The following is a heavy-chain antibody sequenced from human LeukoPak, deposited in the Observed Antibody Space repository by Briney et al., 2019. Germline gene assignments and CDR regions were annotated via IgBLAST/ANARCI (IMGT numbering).Heavy chain of an antibody. CDR2: IWNDASNK. Sequence: GRSLRLSCAASGFTFSSYGMHWVRQAPGKGLEWVAVIWNDASNKYYADSVKGRFTISRDNSKNTLYLQMNSLRAEDTAVYYCARGPYCGGDCPTRPEYFQHWGQGTLVTVSS. CDR1: GFTFSSYG. CDR3: ARGPYCGGDCPTRPEYFQH. V-gene: IGHV3-33*01. J-gene: IGHJ1*01. D-gene: IGHD2-21*02.